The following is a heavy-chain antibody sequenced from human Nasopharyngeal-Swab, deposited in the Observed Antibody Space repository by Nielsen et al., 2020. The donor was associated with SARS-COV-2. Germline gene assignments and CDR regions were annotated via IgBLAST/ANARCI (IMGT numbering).Heavy chain of an antibody. CDR1: GYSFPSSW. J-gene: IGHJ5*02. V-gene: IGHV5-51*01. Sequence: GESLKISCKGSGYSFPSSWIGWVRQMPGKGLDWMGIIYPGDSDARYSPSFQGQVTISADKSITTAYLQWSSLKASDTAMYYCARGVGIAAQNWFDPWGQGTLVTVSS. CDR3: ARGVGIAAQNWFDP. D-gene: IGHD6-6*01. CDR2: IYPGDSDA.